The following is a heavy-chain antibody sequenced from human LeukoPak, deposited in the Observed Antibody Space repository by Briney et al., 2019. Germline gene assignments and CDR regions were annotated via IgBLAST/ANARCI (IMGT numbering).Heavy chain of an antibody. CDR3: AGIDAD. CDR1: GFTVSSNY. J-gene: IGHJ4*02. V-gene: IGHV3-7*03. Sequence: GGSLRLSCAASGFTVSSNYMSWVRQAPGKGLEWVATINLGGTNKYYVDAVKGRFSISRDDATSSLHLQMNSLRVEDTAVYYCAGIDADWGQGTLVTVSS. CDR2: INLGGTNK. D-gene: IGHD3-9*01.